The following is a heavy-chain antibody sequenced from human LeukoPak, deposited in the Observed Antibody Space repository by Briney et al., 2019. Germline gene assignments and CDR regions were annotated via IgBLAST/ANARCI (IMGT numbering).Heavy chain of an antibody. J-gene: IGHJ4*02. CDR1: GGSISSYY. Sequence: SETLSLTCTVFGGSISSYYWSWIRQPPGKGLEWIGYIYYSGSTNYNPSLKSRVTISVDTSKNQFSLKLSSVTAADTAVYYCARQRAVAGNNDYWGQGTLVTVSS. CDR3: ARQRAVAGNNDY. CDR2: IYYSGST. D-gene: IGHD6-19*01. V-gene: IGHV4-59*08.